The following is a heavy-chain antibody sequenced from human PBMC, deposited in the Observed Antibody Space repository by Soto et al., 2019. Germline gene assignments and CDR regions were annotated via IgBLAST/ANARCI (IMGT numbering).Heavy chain of an antibody. CDR3: AKDWGSLYNGMDV. D-gene: IGHD6-13*01. V-gene: IGHV3-9*01. J-gene: IGHJ6*02. CDR1: GFTFDDYA. CDR2: ISWNSGNI. Sequence: EVQLVESGVGLVQPGRSLRLSCAASGFTFDDYAMHWVRQAPGKGLEWVSGISWNSGNIGYGDSVKGRFTISRDNAKNSLYLQMNILRPEDTALYYCAKDWGSLYNGMDVWGQGTTVTVSS.